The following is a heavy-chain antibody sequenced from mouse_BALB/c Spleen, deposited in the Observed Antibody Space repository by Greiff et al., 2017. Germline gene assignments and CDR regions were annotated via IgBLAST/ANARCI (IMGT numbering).Heavy chain of an antibody. D-gene: IGHD4-1*01. CDR1: GYTFTSYW. CDR2: INPSNGRT. Sequence: VQLQQPGAELVKPGASVKLSCKASGYTFTSYWMHWVKQRPGQGLEWIGEINPSNGRTNYNEKFKSKATLTVDKSSSTAYMQLSSLTSEDSAVYYCARKDGTSRNYAMDYWGQGTSVTVSS. J-gene: IGHJ4*01. V-gene: IGHV1S81*02. CDR3: ARKDGTSRNYAMDY.